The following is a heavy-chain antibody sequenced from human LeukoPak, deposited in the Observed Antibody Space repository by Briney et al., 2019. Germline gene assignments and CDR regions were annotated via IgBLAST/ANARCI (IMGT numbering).Heavy chain of an antibody. CDR1: GGTFISYA. CDR2: IIPIFGTA. D-gene: IGHD3-10*01. CDR3: ASSGSWLGYLDL. J-gene: IGHJ2*01. V-gene: IGHV1-69*05. Sequence: SVKVSCKASGGTFISYAISWVRQAPGQGLEWMGRIIPIFGTANYAQKFQGRVTITTDESTSTAYMELSSLRSEDTAVYYCASSGSWLGYLDLWGRGTLVTVSS.